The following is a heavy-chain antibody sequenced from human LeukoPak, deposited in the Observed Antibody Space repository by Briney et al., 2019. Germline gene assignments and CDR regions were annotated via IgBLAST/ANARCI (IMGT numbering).Heavy chain of an antibody. CDR3: ARPGGNPHWNPFDY. J-gene: IGHJ4*02. Sequence: HWASVKVSCKASGYTFTGYYMHWVRQAPGQGLEWMGWISAYNGDTNYAQKLQGRVTMTTDTSTSTAYVELRSLRSDDTAVYYCARPGGNPHWNPFDYWGQGTLVTVSS. V-gene: IGHV1-18*04. CDR1: GYTFTGYY. D-gene: IGHD4-23*01. CDR2: ISAYNGDT.